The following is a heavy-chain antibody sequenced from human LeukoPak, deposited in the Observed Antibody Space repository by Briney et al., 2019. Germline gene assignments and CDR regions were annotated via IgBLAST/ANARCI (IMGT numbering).Heavy chain of an antibody. CDR1: GYTFTSYA. J-gene: IGHJ5*02. Sequence: GASVKVSCKASGYTFTSYAMHWVRQAPGQRLEWMGWINAGNGNTKYSQKFQGRVTITRDTSASTAYMELSSLRSEDTAVYYCARSIAYCSSTSCYTTLWGGDNWFDPWGQGTLVTVSS. CDR2: INAGNGNT. D-gene: IGHD2-2*02. CDR3: ARSIAYCSSTSCYTTLWGGDNWFDP. V-gene: IGHV1-3*01.